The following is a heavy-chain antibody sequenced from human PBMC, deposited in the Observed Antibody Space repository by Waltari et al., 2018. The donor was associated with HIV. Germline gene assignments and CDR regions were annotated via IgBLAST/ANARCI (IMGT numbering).Heavy chain of an antibody. V-gene: IGHV4-34*01. J-gene: IGHJ4*02. CDR2: INHAGIT. CDR1: GGSFSGNY. Sequence: QVQLNQWGAGLLKPSETLSLTCAVYGGSFSGNYWTWIRQPPGKGLEWIGEINHAGITNDNPAVKDRVTMSVDTSINQFSLKLASGTAADTALYYCARRAPMAYFYYWGQGSLVTVSS. CDR3: ARRAPMAYFYY. D-gene: IGHD2-8*01.